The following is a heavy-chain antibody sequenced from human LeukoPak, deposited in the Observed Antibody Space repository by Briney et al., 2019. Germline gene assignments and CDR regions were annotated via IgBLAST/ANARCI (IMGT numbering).Heavy chain of an antibody. CDR3: ARDQNYYGSGSHFDY. CDR2: IYSGGST. V-gene: IGHV3-66*02. Sequence: GGSPRLSCAASGFTVSSNYMSWVRQAPGKGLEWGSVIYSGGSTYYADSVKGRLTISRDNSQNSLYLQMNSLRAEDTAVYYCARDQNYYGSGSHFDYWGQGTLVTVSS. D-gene: IGHD3-10*01. J-gene: IGHJ4*02. CDR1: GFTVSSNY.